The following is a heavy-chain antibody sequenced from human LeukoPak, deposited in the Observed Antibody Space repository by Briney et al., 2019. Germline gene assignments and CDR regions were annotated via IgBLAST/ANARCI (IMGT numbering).Heavy chain of an antibody. D-gene: IGHD5-18*01. J-gene: IGHJ4*02. CDR1: GASISSYY. V-gene: IGHV4-4*07. Sequence: SETLSLTCSVAGASISSYYWSWIRQPAGKGLEWIGRLYISGSTNYSPSLKSRVTMSLDTSKNHFSLNLSSVTAADTAVYYCARRAPYSYEWSTLDYWGQGTLVTVSS. CDR2: LYISGST. CDR3: ARRAPYSYEWSTLDY.